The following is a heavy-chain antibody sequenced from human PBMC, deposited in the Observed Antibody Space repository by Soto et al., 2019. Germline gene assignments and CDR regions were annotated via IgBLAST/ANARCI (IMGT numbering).Heavy chain of an antibody. V-gene: IGHV1-69*13. J-gene: IGHJ5*02. CDR3: ARGGLRADIVLMVYGNWFDP. CDR1: GGTFSSYA. D-gene: IGHD2-8*01. CDR2: IIPIFGTA. Sequence: SVKVSCKASGGTFSSYAISWVRQAPGQGLEWMGGIIPIFGTANYAQKFQGRVTITADESTSTAYMELSSLRSEDTAVYYCARGGLRADIVLMVYGNWFDPWGQGTLVTVSS.